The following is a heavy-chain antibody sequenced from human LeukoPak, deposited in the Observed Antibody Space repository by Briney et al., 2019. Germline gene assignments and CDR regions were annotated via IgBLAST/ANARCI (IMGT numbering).Heavy chain of an antibody. CDR1: GGSISSYY. CDR3: ARHRGSSWSPYYCYMDV. Sequence: SETLSLTCTVSGGSISSYYWSWIRQPPGKGLEWIGYIYYSGSTNYNPSLKSRVTISVDTSKNQFSLKLSSVTAADTAVYYCARHRGSSWSPYYCYMDVRGKGTTVTVSS. D-gene: IGHD6-13*01. CDR2: IYYSGST. J-gene: IGHJ6*03. V-gene: IGHV4-59*08.